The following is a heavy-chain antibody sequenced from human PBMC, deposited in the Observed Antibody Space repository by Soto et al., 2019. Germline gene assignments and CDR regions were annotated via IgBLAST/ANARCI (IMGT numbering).Heavy chain of an antibody. CDR1: GYTFTSYG. Sequence: QVQLVQSGAEVKKPGASVKVSCKASGYTFTSYGISWVRQAPGQGLEWMGWISAYNGNTNYAQKLQGRVTMTTDTSTSTAYMELRRLRSDGTAVYYCASQLKYYDILPGYWGDSYYYGMDVWGHGTTVTVSS. V-gene: IGHV1-18*01. D-gene: IGHD3-9*01. J-gene: IGHJ6*02. CDR2: ISAYNGNT. CDR3: ASQLKYYDILPGYWGDSYYYGMDV.